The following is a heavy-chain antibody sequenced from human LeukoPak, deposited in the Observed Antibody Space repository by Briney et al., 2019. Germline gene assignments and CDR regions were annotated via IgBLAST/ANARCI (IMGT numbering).Heavy chain of an antibody. D-gene: IGHD5-12*01. J-gene: IGHJ4*02. CDR2: ITSSGSYT. CDR3: ARYPVGNYDSGLDY. Sequence: GSLRLSCAASGFTFTDYYMTWIRQAPGKGLEWVSYITSSGSYTNYADSVKGRFTISRDNANNSLYLQMNSLRAEDTAVYYCARYPVGNYDSGLDYWGQGSLVIVSS. CDR1: GFTFTDYY. V-gene: IGHV3-11*06.